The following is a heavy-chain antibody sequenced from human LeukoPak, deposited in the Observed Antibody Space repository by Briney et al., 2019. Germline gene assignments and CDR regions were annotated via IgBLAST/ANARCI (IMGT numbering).Heavy chain of an antibody. D-gene: IGHD6-19*01. J-gene: IGHJ4*02. CDR1: GFTLSSYE. V-gene: IGHV3-48*03. CDR3: ARGGSSGRYDYFDY. CDR2: ISSSGSTI. Sequence: PGGSLRLSCAASGFTLSSYEMTWVRQAPGKGLEWASYISSSGSTIYYTDSVKGRFTISRDNAKNLLYLQMNSLRAEDTAVYYCARGGSSGRYDYFDYWGQGTLVIVSS.